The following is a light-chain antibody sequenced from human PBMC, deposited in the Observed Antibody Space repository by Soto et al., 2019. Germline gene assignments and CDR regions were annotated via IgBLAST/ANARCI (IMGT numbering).Light chain of an antibody. J-gene: IGKJ5*01. V-gene: IGKV1-5*01. CDR3: QQYNNWPPIT. CDR2: DAS. Sequence: DIQVTQSPSSLSASVGDIVNITCRASQSISTWLAWYQQQPGRAPRLLIYDASTLQSGVPSTFSGSGSGTEFTLTISSLQSEDFALYYCQQYNNWPPITFGQGTRLEIK. CDR1: QSISTW.